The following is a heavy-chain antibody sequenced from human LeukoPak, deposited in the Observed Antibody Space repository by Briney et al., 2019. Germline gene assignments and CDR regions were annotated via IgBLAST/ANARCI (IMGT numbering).Heavy chain of an antibody. CDR2: INPSGGST. V-gene: IGHV1-46*01. Sequence: ASVTVSCKASGYTFTSYYMHWVRQAPGQGPEWMGIINPSGGSTSYAQKFQGRVTMTRDTSTSTVYMELSSLRSEDTAVYYCARDLSPDTAMVYFDYWGQGTLVTVSS. CDR3: ARDLSPDTAMVYFDY. D-gene: IGHD5-18*01. J-gene: IGHJ4*02. CDR1: GYTFTSYY.